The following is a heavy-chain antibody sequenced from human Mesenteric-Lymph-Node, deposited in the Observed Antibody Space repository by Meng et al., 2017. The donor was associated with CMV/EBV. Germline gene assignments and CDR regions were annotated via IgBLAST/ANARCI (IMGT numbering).Heavy chain of an antibody. J-gene: IGHJ4*02. CDR1: GYSFTSYW. CDR3: AASVVPAAIRQFDY. D-gene: IGHD2-2*01. Sequence: GGSLRLSCKCSGYSFTSYWIGWVRQMPGKGLEWMGIIYPGDSDTRYSPSFQGQVTISADKSISTAYLQWSSLKASDTAMYYCAASVVPAAIRQFDYWGQGTLVTVSS. V-gene: IGHV5-51*01. CDR2: IYPGDSDT.